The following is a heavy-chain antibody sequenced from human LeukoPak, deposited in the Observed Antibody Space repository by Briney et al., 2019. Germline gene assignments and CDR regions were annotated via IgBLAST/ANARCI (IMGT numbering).Heavy chain of an antibody. CDR1: GFTFSTYW. D-gene: IGHD1-26*01. Sequence: GGSLRLSCAASGFTFSTYWMSWVRQAPGKGLEWVANIKQDGSEKYYVDSVKGRFTISRDNAKKSLYLQVNRLRADDPAVYYCARPIVGGTLGGDYWGGGTLVTVSS. J-gene: IGHJ4*02. CDR3: ARPIVGGTLGGDY. CDR2: IKQDGSEK. V-gene: IGHV3-7*05.